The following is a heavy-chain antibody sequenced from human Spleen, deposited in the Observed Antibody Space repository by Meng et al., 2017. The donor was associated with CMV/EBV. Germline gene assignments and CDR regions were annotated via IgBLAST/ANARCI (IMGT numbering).Heavy chain of an antibody. V-gene: IGHV3-30*19. J-gene: IGHJ4*02. CDR3: ARDHQVENWNFGSGDYYFDY. CDR2: LSYDGSEK. Sequence: IHWVRQAPGKGLEWVAVLSYDGSEKYYADAVTGRFTISRDNAKNTLYLQMNTLRAEDTAVYYCARDHQVENWNFGSGDYYFDYWGQGALVTVSS. D-gene: IGHD4-17*01.